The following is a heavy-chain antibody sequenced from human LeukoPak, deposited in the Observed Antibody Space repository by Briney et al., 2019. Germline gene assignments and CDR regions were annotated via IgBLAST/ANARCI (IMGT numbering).Heavy chain of an antibody. V-gene: IGHV1-18*04. CDR2: ISAYNGNT. D-gene: IGHD6-13*01. Sequence: GASVKVSCKASGYTFTSYGISWVRQAPGQGLEWMGWISAYNGNTNYAQKLQGRVTMTTDTSTSTAYMELRSLRSDDTAVYYCARAQEHSSSWYDNWFDPWGQGTLVTVSS. CDR3: ARAQEHSSSWYDNWFDP. J-gene: IGHJ5*02. CDR1: GYTFTSYG.